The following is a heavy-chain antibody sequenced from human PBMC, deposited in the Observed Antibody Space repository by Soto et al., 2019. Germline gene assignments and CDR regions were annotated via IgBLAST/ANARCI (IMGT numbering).Heavy chain of an antibody. CDR1: GFTFNNYA. CDR2: ISGSGATP. D-gene: IGHD2-15*01. CDR3: EKAGYCTGVSCYFYYFDS. V-gene: IGHV3-23*01. Sequence: EVQLLESGGGLLQPGGSLRLSCSASGFTFNNYAMAWVRQAPGEGLEWVSGISGSGATPYYADSVKGRFTISRDNSKNTLFLQMNSLSAEDTAVYFCEKAGYCTGVSCYFYYFDSWGQGTLVTVSS. J-gene: IGHJ4*02.